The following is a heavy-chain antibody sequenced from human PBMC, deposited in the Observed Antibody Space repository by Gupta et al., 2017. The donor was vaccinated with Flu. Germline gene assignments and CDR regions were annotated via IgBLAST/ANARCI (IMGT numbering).Heavy chain of an antibody. CDR1: GGSISSGGYY. Sequence: QVQLQESGPGLVKPSQTLSLTCTVSGGSISSGGYYWSWIRQHPGKGLEWIGYIYYSGSTYYNPSLKSRVTISVDTSKNQFSLKLSSVTAADTAVYYCARGRVYVGSGSYDPRPDAFDIWGQGTMVTVSS. D-gene: IGHD3-10*01. J-gene: IGHJ3*02. V-gene: IGHV4-31*03. CDR3: ARGRVYVGSGSYDPRPDAFDI. CDR2: IYYSGST.